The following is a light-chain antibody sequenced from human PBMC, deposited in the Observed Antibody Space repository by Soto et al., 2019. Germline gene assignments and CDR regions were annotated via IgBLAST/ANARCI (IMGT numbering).Light chain of an antibody. CDR3: QQYNNWPYT. V-gene: IGKV3-15*01. CDR1: QSVSSN. CDR2: GAS. J-gene: IGKJ2*01. Sequence: EIVMTQSPATLAVSPGERAALSCRASQSVSSNFAWYQQKPGQAPRLLIYGASSRATGTPARFSGSGSGTEFTLTNSSLQSEDFAVYYCQQYNNWPYTCGLGNKLEMK.